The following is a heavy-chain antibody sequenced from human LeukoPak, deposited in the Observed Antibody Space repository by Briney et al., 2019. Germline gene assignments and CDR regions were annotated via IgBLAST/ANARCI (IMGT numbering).Heavy chain of an antibody. D-gene: IGHD7-27*01. CDR3: ARGLGIGWFDP. CDR2: INPSGVST. V-gene: IGHV1-46*01. J-gene: IGHJ5*02. Sequence: GASVKVSCKASGYTFTSYYMHWVREAPGQGLEWMGIINPSGVSTIYAQIFQGRVTMTRDTSTSTDYMALSSLRSEDTAVYYCARGLGIGWFDPWGQGTLVTVSS. CDR1: GYTFTSYY.